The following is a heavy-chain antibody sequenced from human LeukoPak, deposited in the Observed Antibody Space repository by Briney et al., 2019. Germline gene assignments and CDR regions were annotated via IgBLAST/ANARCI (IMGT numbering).Heavy chain of an antibody. Sequence: EASVKVSCTASGYTFTSYAMHWVRQAPGQRLEWMGWINAGNGNTKYSQKFQGRVTITRDTSASTAYMELSSLRSEDTAVYYCARSRYCSGGSCYSLGDYWGQGTLVTVSS. J-gene: IGHJ4*02. CDR3: ARSRYCSGGSCYSLGDY. CDR1: GYTFTSYA. D-gene: IGHD2-15*01. V-gene: IGHV1-3*01. CDR2: INAGNGNT.